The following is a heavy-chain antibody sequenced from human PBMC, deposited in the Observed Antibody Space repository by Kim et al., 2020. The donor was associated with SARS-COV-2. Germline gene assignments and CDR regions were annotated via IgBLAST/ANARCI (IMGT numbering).Heavy chain of an antibody. CDR3: TTDSFVHSSSWYLDC. CDR1: GFTFSNAC. D-gene: IGHD6-13*01. V-gene: IGHV3-15*01. J-gene: IGHJ4*02. Sequence: GGSLRLSCATSGFTFSNACMTWVRQAPGKGLEWVGHIKNRADHVTTDYAEPVKGRFFISRDDSKKSLYLQMLSLKPEDSAVYYCTTDSFVHSSSWYLDCWGQGTLVPVPP. CDR2: IKNRADHVTT.